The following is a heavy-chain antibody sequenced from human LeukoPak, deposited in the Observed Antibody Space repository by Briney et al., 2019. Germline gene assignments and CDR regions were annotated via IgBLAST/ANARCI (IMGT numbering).Heavy chain of an antibody. D-gene: IGHD6-6*01. V-gene: IGHV4-4*07. CDR3: ARDPWSIAARPGLFDY. CDR1: GGSISSYY. Sequence: SETLSLTCTVSGGSISSYYWSWIRQPAGKGLEWIGRIYTSGSTNYNPSLKSRVTMSVDTSKNQFSLKLSSVTAADTAVYYCARDPWSIAARPGLFDYWGQGTLVTVSS. CDR2: IYTSGST. J-gene: IGHJ4*02.